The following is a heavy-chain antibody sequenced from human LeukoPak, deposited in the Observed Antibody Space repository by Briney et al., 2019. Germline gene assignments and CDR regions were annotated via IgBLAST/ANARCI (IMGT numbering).Heavy chain of an antibody. CDR1: GFTFSNYW. D-gene: IGHD5-12*01. J-gene: IGHJ5*02. CDR3: ARDLDGYRSGNGA. V-gene: IGHV3-74*01. Sequence: GGSLRLSCAASGFTFSNYWMHWVRQAPGKGLVWVSRISTDGSSTDYADSVKGRFTISRDNAKNTLYLQMNSLRAEDTAVYYCARDLDGYRSGNGAWGQGTLVTVSS. CDR2: ISTDGSST.